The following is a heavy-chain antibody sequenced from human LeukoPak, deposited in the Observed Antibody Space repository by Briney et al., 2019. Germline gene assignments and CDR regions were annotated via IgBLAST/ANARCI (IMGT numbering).Heavy chain of an antibody. CDR3: AKGPNPIVGATCFDY. Sequence: SVKVSCKASGGTFSSYAISWVRQAPGQGLEWMGRIIPILGIANYAQKFQGRVTITADKSTSTAYMELSSLRSEDTAVYYCAKGPNPIVGATCFDYWGQGTLVTVSS. J-gene: IGHJ4*02. CDR2: IIPILGIA. D-gene: IGHD1-26*01. V-gene: IGHV1-69*04. CDR1: GGTFSSYA.